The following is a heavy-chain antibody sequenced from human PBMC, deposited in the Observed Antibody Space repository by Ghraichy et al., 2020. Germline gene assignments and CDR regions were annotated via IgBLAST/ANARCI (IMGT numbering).Heavy chain of an antibody. CDR2: ISSTSNTI. J-gene: IGHJ4*02. CDR3: ANSLSSSSDFDY. Sequence: GGSLRLSCVVSGFTFSSSNMNWVRQAPGKGLEWVSFISSTSNTINYADSVKGRFTISRDNAKNSLYLQMNSLRDEDTAVYYCANSLSSSSDFDYWGQGTLVTVSS. D-gene: IGHD6-13*01. V-gene: IGHV3-48*02. CDR1: GFTFSSSN.